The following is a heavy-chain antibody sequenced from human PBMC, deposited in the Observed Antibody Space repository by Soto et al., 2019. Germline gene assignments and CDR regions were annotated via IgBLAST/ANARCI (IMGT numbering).Heavy chain of an antibody. CDR2: MYHSGST. D-gene: IGHD2-2*01. Sequence: QLQLQESGSGLVKPSQTLSLTCAVSGGSISSGGYSWSWIRQPPGKGLEWIGYMYHSGSTYYNPSLKGPVTIPIDQSKNPVSLEPGSVAAAAPAVYYCARVPDYWGQGILVTVSS. V-gene: IGHV4-30-2*01. CDR1: GGSISSGGYS. J-gene: IGHJ4*02. CDR3: ARVPDY.